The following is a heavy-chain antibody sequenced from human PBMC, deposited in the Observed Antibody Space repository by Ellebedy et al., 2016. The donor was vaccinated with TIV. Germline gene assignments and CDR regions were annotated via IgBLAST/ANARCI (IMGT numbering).Heavy chain of an antibody. D-gene: IGHD3/OR15-3a*01. V-gene: IGHV3-9*01. J-gene: IGHJ6*02. CDR3: AKDDGVGVYGRSRQDNGMDV. CDR1: GFTFDDYA. Sequence: GGSLRLSXAASGFTFDDYAMHWVRQAPGKGLEWVSGISWNSGSIGYADSVKGRFTISRDNAKNSLYLQMNSLRAEDTALYYCAKDDGVGVYGRSRQDNGMDVWGQGTTVTVSS. CDR2: ISWNSGSI.